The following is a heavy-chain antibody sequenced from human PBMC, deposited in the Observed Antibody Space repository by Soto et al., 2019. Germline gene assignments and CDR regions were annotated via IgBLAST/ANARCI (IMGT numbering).Heavy chain of an antibody. CDR1: GGSISSYY. V-gene: IGHV4-59*08. CDR3: ARHRNDFGSGYPFDY. J-gene: IGHJ4*02. Sequence: PSETLSLTCTVSGGSISSYYWSWIRQPPGKGLEWIGYIYYSGSTNYNPSLKSRVTISVDTSKNQFSLKLSSVTAADTAVYYCARHRNDFGSGYPFDYGGQGTLVTVSS. D-gene: IGHD3-3*01. CDR2: IYYSGST.